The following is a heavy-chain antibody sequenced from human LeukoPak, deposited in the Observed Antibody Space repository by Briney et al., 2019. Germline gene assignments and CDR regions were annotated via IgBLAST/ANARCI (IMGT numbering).Heavy chain of an antibody. CDR2: INPSGDTT. Sequence: ASVKVSCKASGYTFTSYYMHWVRQAPGQGLEWMGIINPSGDTTNYPQKFQGRVSMTRDTSTSTVYMELNSLRSDDTAVYYCARGPDQWLVPMADYWGQGTLITVSS. J-gene: IGHJ4*02. CDR3: ARGPDQWLVPMADY. CDR1: GYTFTSYY. D-gene: IGHD6-19*01. V-gene: IGHV1-46*01.